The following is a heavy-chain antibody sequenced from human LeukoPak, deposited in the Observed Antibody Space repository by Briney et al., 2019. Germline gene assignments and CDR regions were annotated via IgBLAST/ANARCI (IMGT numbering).Heavy chain of an antibody. Sequence: SETLSLTCTVSGGSISSSSYYWGWIRQPPGKGLEWIGSIYYSGSTYYNPSLKSRVTISVDTSKNQFSLKLSSVTAADTAVYYCARCKKNNYDSSGYHGNWFDPWGQGTLVTVSS. D-gene: IGHD3-22*01. J-gene: IGHJ5*02. CDR2: IYYSGST. CDR3: ARCKKNNYDSSGYHGNWFDP. V-gene: IGHV4-39*01. CDR1: GGSISSSSYY.